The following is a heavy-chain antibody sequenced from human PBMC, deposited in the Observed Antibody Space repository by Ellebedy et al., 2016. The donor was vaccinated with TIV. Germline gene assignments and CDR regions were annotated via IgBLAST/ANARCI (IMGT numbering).Heavy chain of an antibody. V-gene: IGHV4-30-4*01. Sequence: SCTVSGGSISSGAYYWSWIRQPPGKGLEWIGYIYYSGSTFYNPSLKSRVTISVGSSRNQFSLRLSSVTAADTAVYYCARGDSSSSRVYYWGQGTLVTVSS. J-gene: IGHJ4*02. CDR3: ARGDSSSSRVYY. CDR2: IYYSGST. D-gene: IGHD6-6*01. CDR1: GGSISSGAYY.